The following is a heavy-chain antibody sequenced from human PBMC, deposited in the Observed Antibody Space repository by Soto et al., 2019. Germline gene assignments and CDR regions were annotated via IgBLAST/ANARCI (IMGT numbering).Heavy chain of an antibody. CDR2: INHSGST. CDR1: GGSFSGYY. CDR3: ASTSGYDWFTFDY. J-gene: IGHJ4*02. D-gene: IGHD5-12*01. V-gene: IGHV4-34*01. Sequence: SETLSLTCAVYGGSFSGYYWSWIRQPPGKGLEWIGEINHSGSTNYNPSLKSRVTISVDTSKNQFSLKLSSVTAADTAVYYCASTSGYDWFTFDYWGQGTLVTVSS.